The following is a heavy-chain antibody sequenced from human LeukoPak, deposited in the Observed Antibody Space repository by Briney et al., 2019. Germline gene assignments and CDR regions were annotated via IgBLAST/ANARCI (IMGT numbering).Heavy chain of an antibody. CDR3: AKDGSLLWFGELFPSWYFDY. D-gene: IGHD3-10*01. J-gene: IGHJ4*02. CDR1: GFTFSSYA. CDR2: ISGSGGST. Sequence: PGGSLRLSCAASGFTFSSYAMSWVRQAPGKGLEWVSAISGSGGSTYYADSVKGRFTISRDNSKNTLYLQMNSLRAEDTAVYYCAKDGSLLWFGELFPSWYFDYWGQGILVTVSS. V-gene: IGHV3-23*01.